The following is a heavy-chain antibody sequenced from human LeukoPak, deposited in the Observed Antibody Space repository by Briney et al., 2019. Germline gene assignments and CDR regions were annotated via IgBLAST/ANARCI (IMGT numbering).Heavy chain of an antibody. CDR3: ARDPSGALYWLDP. CDR2: ISSSGSTI. Sequence: GGSLRLSCAASGFTFSNAWMSWVRQAPGKGLEWVSYISSSGSTIYYADSVKGRFTISRDNAKNSLYLQMNSLRAEDTAVYYCARDPSGALYWLDPWGQGTLVTVSS. D-gene: IGHD1-26*01. J-gene: IGHJ5*02. CDR1: GFTFSNAW. V-gene: IGHV3-11*01.